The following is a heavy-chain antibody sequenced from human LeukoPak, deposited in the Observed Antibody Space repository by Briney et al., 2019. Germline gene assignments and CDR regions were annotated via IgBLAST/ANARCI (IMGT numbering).Heavy chain of an antibody. CDR1: GLTVSSNY. D-gene: IGHD6-13*01. CDR2: IYSGGST. Sequence: GGSLRLSCAASGLTVSSNYMSWVRRAPGKGLEWVSVIYSGGSTYYADSVKGRFTISRDNSKNTLYLQMNSLRAEDTAVYYGARMAAAGKNPPSSFDYWGQGTLVTVSS. V-gene: IGHV3-53*01. J-gene: IGHJ4*02. CDR3: ARMAAAGKNPPSSFDY.